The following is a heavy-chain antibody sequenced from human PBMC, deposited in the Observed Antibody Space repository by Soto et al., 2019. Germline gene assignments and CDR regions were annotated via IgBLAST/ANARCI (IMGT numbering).Heavy chain of an antibody. V-gene: IGHV4-34*01. CDR2: INHSGST. CDR1: GGSFSGYY. CDR3: ARGPAAIFGDAFDI. J-gene: IGHJ3*02. Sequence: QSLTCAVYGGSFSGYYWSWIRQPPGKGLEWIGEINHSGSTNYNPSLKSRVTISVDTSKNQFSLKLSSVTAADTAVYYCARGPAAIFGDAFDIWGQGTMVTVSS. D-gene: IGHD3-10*02.